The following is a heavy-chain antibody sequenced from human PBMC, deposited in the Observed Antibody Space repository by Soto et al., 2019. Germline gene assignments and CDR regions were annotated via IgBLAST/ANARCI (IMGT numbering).Heavy chain of an antibody. CDR1: GFTFSSYS. D-gene: IGHD3-3*01. Sequence: QSGGSLRLSCAASGFTFSSYSMNWVRQAPGKGLEWVSYIGSSSSTIYYADSVKGRFTISRDNAKNSLYLQMNSLRAEDTAVYYCARVMGRVDFWSGSKSGMDVWGKGTTVTVSS. CDR3: ARVMGRVDFWSGSKSGMDV. CDR2: IGSSSSTI. V-gene: IGHV3-48*01. J-gene: IGHJ6*04.